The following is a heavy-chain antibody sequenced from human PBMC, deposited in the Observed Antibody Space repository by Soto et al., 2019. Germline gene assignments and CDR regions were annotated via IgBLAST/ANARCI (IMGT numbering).Heavy chain of an antibody. CDR2: IKQDGSEK. CDR1: VCTFSTYW. CDR3: VRDWSHFWGMEV. J-gene: IGHJ6*01. V-gene: IGHV3-7*01. Sequence: VGSLRLSCASSVCTFSTYWMNWVRHAPGKWLEWVANIKQDGSEKYYVDSVKGRFAIYRDNAKDSLFLKTNNLRAEDTAVYYCVRDWSHFWGMEVWGQGTTVTVSS.